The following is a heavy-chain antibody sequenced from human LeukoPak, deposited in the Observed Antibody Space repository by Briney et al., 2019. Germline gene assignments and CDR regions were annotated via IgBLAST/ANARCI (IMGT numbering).Heavy chain of an antibody. Sequence: PGGSLRLSCAASGFSFGTYAMNWVRQAPGKGLEWLSYISGSSNTIYYADSVKGRFTVSRDNAKNSLHLQMNSLRAEDTAVYYCARGFYDSSGGWGQGTMVTVSS. J-gene: IGHJ3*01. CDR1: GFSFGTYA. D-gene: IGHD3-22*01. CDR2: ISGSSNTI. V-gene: IGHV3-48*04. CDR3: ARGFYDSSGG.